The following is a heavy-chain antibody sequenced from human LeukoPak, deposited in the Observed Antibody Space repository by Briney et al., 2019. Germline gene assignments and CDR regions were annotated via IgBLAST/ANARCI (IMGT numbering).Heavy chain of an antibody. V-gene: IGHV4-31*03. J-gene: IGHJ4*02. Sequence: SETLSLTCTVSGGSISSGGYYWSWIRQHPGKGLEWIGYIYYSGSTYYNPSLKSRVTISVDTSKNQFSLKLSSVTAADTAVYYCARGAVDCSSTSCYGGALFDYWGQGTLVTVSS. CDR2: IYYSGST. CDR1: GGSISSGGYY. D-gene: IGHD2-2*01. CDR3: ARGAVDCSSTSCYGGALFDY.